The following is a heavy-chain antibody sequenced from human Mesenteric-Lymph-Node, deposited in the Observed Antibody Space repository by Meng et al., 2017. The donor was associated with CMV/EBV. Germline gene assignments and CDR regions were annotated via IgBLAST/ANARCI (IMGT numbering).Heavy chain of an antibody. D-gene: IGHD1/OR15-1a*01. J-gene: IGHJ4*02. V-gene: IGHV3-30*03. Sequence: GGSLRLSCAASGFTVSSNYMSWVRQAPGKGLEWVAVITYDGTNGYYADSVKGRLTISRDNSRNTLYLQINSLRGDDTAIYYCARGALGTSGTGLLDYWGQGMLVTVSS. CDR3: ARGALGTSGTGLLDY. CDR2: ITYDGTNG. CDR1: GFTVSSNY.